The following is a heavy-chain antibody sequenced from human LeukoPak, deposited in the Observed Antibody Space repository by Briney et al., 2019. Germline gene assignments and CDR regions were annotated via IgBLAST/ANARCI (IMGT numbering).Heavy chain of an antibody. CDR3: ARGLQYSSGWYGEYYYYGMDV. Sequence: ASVKVSCKASGYTFTSYDINWVRQATGQGLEWMGWMNPNSGNTGYAQKFQGRVTMTRNTSISTAYMGLSSLRSEDTAVYYCARGLQYSSGWYGEYYYYGMDVWGQGTTVTVSS. V-gene: IGHV1-8*01. D-gene: IGHD6-19*01. J-gene: IGHJ6*02. CDR2: MNPNSGNT. CDR1: GYTFTSYD.